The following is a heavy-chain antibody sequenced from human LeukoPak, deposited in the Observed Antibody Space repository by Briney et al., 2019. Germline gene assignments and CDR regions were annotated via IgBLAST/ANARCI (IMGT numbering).Heavy chain of an antibody. Sequence: SETLSLTCTVSGGSISSSSYYWGWIRQPPGKGLEWIGSIYYGGSTYYNPSLKSRVTISVDTSKNQFSLKLSSVTAADTAVYYCARGVITGTARGYFDYWGQGTLVTVSS. V-gene: IGHV4-39*07. CDR2: IYYGGST. CDR1: GGSISSSSYY. D-gene: IGHD1-20*01. CDR3: ARGVITGTARGYFDY. J-gene: IGHJ4*02.